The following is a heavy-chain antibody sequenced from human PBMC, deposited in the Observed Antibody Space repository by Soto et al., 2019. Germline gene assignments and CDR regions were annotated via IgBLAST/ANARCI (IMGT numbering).Heavy chain of an antibody. CDR2: ISGSGGST. Sequence: EVQLLESGGGLVQPGGSLRLSCAASGFTFSSYAMSWVRQAPGKGLEWVSAISGSGGSTYYADSVKGRFTISRDNSKNTLYLKMNSLRAEDTAVYYCAKGIAPWELLLSIGFDSWGQGPLVTLSS. J-gene: IGHJ4*02. CDR1: GFTFSSYA. D-gene: IGHD1-26*01. CDR3: AKGIAPWELLLSIGFDS. V-gene: IGHV3-23*01.